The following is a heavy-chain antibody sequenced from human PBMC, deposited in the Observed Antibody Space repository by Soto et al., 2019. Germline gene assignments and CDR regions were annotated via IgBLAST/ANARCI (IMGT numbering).Heavy chain of an antibody. CDR2: TYYRSKWYN. CDR3: ARDRSGSGWFNAFDS. Sequence: QSLSLPSAISGHSVFIRTAAWKCIQQPPSRGLEWLGGTYYRSKWYNDYAVSVKSRITINPDTSKHQFSLQLNSVTPEDTAVYYCARDRSGSGWFNAFDSWGHGTMVTVS. V-gene: IGHV6-1*01. J-gene: IGHJ3*02. CDR1: GHSVFIRTAA. D-gene: IGHD6-19*01.